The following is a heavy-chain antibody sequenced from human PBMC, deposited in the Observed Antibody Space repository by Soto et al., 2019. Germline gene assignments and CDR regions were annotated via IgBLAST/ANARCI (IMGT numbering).Heavy chain of an antibody. Sequence: QVQLVESGGGLVKPGGSLRLSCAASGFTFSDYYMSWIRQAPGKGLEWVSYISSSGSTIYYADSVKGRFTISRDNAKNSRYRQMNSRRAEDTAVYYCARPYPNMDWFDPWGQGTLVTVSS. CDR2: ISSSGSTI. CDR1: GFTFSDYY. D-gene: IGHD2-21*01. CDR3: ARPYPNMDWFDP. V-gene: IGHV3-11*01. J-gene: IGHJ5*02.